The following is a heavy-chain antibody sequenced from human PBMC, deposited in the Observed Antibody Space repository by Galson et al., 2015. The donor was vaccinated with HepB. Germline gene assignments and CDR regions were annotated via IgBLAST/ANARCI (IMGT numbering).Heavy chain of an antibody. J-gene: IGHJ4*02. Sequence: SLRLSCAASGFTFSTYWVHWVRQAPGKGLVWVSDINRDGTSISYADSVKGRFTVSRDNAKNTLYLQMNSLRADDTAVYYCARDSPDALAYWGQGTLVTVSS. V-gene: IGHV3-74*01. CDR1: GFTFSTYW. CDR2: INRDGTSI. CDR3: ARDSPDALAY.